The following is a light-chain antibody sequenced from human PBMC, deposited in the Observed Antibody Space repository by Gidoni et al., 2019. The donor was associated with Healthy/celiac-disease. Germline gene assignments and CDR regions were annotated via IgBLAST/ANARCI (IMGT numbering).Light chain of an antibody. CDR1: QGMSSW. CDR3: QQANSFPIT. J-gene: IGKJ5*01. CDR2: AAS. Sequence: DIQMTQSPSSVYASVGDRVTITCRASQGMSSWLAWYQQKPGKAPKLLIYAASSLQSGVPPRFSGSGSGTDFALTISSLQPEDFATYYCQQANSFPITFGQGTRLEIK. V-gene: IGKV1-12*01.